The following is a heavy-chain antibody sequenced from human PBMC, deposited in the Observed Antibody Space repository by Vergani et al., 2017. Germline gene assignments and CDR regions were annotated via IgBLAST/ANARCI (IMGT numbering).Heavy chain of an antibody. Sequence: QVTLRESGPALLKPTQTLTLTCTFSGFSLNPAGMRVSWIRHTPGKSLEWLANIDWDDAKYYRTSLKTSLTISKDNSKNQVVLTMPNMVPVDTATYYCARIVGIVATRLYFFDYWGQGTLVTVSS. D-gene: IGHD1-26*01. CDR2: IDWDDAK. V-gene: IGHV2-70*01. CDR1: GFSLNPAGMR. J-gene: IGHJ4*02. CDR3: ARIVGIVATRLYFFDY.